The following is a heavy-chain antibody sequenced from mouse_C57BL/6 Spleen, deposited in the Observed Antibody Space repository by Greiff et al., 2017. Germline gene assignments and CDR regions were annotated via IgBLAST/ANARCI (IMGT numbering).Heavy chain of an antibody. Sequence: QVQLQQPGAELVMPGASVKLSCKASGYTFTSYWMHWVKQRPGQGLEWIGEINPSDSYTNYNQKFKGKSTMTVDKSSSTAYMQLSSLTSEDSGVYGCARMDYWGQGTSVTVSS. J-gene: IGHJ4*01. CDR1: GYTFTSYW. CDR3: ARMDY. V-gene: IGHV1-69*01. CDR2: INPSDSYT.